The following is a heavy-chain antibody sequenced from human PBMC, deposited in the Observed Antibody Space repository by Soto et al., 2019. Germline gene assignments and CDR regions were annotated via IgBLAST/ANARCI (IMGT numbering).Heavy chain of an antibody. D-gene: IGHD4-17*01. J-gene: IGHJ3*02. CDR2: FDPEDGET. V-gene: IGHV1-24*01. CDR1: GYTLTELS. Sequence: QVQLVQSGAEVKKPGASVKVSCKVSGYTLTELSMHWVRQAPGKGLEWMGGFDPEDGETIYAQKSHGRVTMSDDTSRDTADMELSRVGSEDTSVYDCASQLRYGVTGCAFDIWGPGTMVTVFS. CDR3: ASQLRYGVTGCAFDI.